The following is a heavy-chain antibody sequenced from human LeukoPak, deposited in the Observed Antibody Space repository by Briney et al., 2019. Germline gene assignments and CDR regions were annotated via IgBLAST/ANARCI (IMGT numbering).Heavy chain of an antibody. CDR3: ARTQCGGGNCWWPYLDN. CDR2: LYPGDSET. Sequence: KPGESLHISCQGSGYTFIIYSIGWVPQLPGQGLEWMAILYPGDSETRYSPSFQGHVTRSVDQSIGTAHLQWSRLQAPDTARYYCARTQCGGGNCWWPYLDNWGQGTLVTVSS. J-gene: IGHJ4*02. V-gene: IGHV5-51*01. CDR1: GYTFIIYS. D-gene: IGHD2-15*01.